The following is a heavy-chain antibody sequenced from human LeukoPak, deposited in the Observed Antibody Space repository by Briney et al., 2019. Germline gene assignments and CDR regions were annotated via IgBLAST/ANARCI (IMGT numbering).Heavy chain of an antibody. D-gene: IGHD3-22*01. Sequence: GGSLRLSCAASGFTFSTYWMNWVRQAPGKGREGVASIKEDGSEKYYVDSAKGRFTISRDSAKNSLYLQLNSLRAEDTAVYYCARDFQGYYLDYWGQGTLVTVSS. V-gene: IGHV3-7*01. CDR2: IKEDGSEK. J-gene: IGHJ4*02. CDR3: ARDFQGYYLDY. CDR1: GFTFSTYW.